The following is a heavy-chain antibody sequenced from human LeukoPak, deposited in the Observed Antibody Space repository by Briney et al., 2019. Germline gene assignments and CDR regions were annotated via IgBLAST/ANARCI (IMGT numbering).Heavy chain of an antibody. J-gene: IGHJ4*02. CDR1: GYTFTSYY. V-gene: IGHV1-46*01. D-gene: IGHD5-12*01. CDR2: INPSGGST. CDR3: ARDTNPGYSGYGGVDY. Sequence: ASVTVSCTASGYTFTSYYMHWVRQAPGQGLEWMGIINPSGGSTSYAQKFQGRVTMTRDTSTSTVYMELSSLRSEDTAVYYCARDTNPGYSGYGGVDYWGQGTLVTVSS.